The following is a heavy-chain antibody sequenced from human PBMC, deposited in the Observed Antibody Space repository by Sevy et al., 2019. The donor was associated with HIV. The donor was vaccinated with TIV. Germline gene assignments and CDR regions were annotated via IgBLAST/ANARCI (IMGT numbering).Heavy chain of an antibody. V-gene: IGHV5-51*01. Sequence: GESLKISCKGSGYSFANNWIGWVRQMPGKGLEWMGIIYPGDSETTYSPSFQGRVTISVDKSITTVYLQWSSLKASDTAMYYCARLPVAAAGLYYFDFWGQGTLVTVSS. J-gene: IGHJ4*02. D-gene: IGHD6-13*01. CDR2: IYPGDSET. CDR1: GYSFANNW. CDR3: ARLPVAAAGLYYFDF.